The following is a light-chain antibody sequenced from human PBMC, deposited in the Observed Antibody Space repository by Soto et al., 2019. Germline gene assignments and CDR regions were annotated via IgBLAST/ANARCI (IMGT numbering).Light chain of an antibody. CDR3: QQYSSYSRT. CDR1: QGISSW. Sequence: DIQMTQSPSTLSASVGDRVTITCRASQGISSWLAWYQQKPGKAPNLLIYKASSLESGVPSRFSGSGSGTEFTLTINSLQPDDSATYYCQQYSSYSRTFGQGTKVEIK. CDR2: KAS. J-gene: IGKJ1*01. V-gene: IGKV1-5*03.